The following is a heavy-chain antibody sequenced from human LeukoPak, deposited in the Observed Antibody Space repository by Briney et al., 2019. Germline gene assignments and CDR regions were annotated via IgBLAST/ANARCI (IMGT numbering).Heavy chain of an antibody. Sequence: GEPLKISCKASGYRFTTYRIGWVRPMPGKGLEWMGIIFPADSSTRYSPSFQGQLSVSADKSMTTAYQQWSSLKASDTAMYFCARWVTADRGKKDAFDIWGQGTMVTVSS. CDR1: GYRFTTYR. CDR2: IFPADSST. D-gene: IGHD2-21*02. V-gene: IGHV5-51*01. CDR3: ARWVTADRGKKDAFDI. J-gene: IGHJ3*02.